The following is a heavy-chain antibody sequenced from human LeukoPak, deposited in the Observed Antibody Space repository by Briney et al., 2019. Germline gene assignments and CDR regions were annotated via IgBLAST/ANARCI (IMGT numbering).Heavy chain of an antibody. D-gene: IGHD2-15*01. V-gene: IGHV6-1*01. J-gene: IGHJ4*02. CDR2: TYYRSKWFN. CDR3: ARAPCTGGRCYPLYYFDY. CDR1: GDSVSSNSAA. Sequence: SQTLSLTCDISGDSVSSNSAAWNWIRQSPSRGLEWLGRTYYRSKWFNDYSVSVKSRITIHPDTSKNQFSLQLNSVTPEDTAVYYCARAPCTGGRCYPLYYFDYWGQGTLVTVSS.